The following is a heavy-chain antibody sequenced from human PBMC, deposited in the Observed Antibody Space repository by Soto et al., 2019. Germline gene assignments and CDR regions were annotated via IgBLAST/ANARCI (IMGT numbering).Heavy chain of an antibody. J-gene: IGHJ4*02. D-gene: IGHD3-22*01. CDR1: GTTFSNFA. V-gene: IGHV1-69*12. CDR3: VRGPDYEGYFDY. Sequence: QVRLVQSGAEVKKTGSSVKVSFEASGTTFSNFAIGWVRQAPGQGLEWMGGIILPFGTPNYAQKFQGRVTISADESMTTAYMELRGLRSEDTAVYYCVRGPDYEGYFDYWGQGTLVTVSS. CDR2: IILPFGTP.